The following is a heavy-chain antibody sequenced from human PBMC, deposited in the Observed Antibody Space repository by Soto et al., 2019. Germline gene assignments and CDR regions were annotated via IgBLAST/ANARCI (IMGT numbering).Heavy chain of an antibody. CDR1: GFSLSTSGVG. CDR2: IYWDDDK. Sequence: QITLKESGPTLVKPTQTLTLTCTFAGFSLSTSGVGVGWIRQPPGKALEWLALIYWDDDKRYSPSLKSRLTITKYTSNYQLXLTMTNMDPVDTATYYCAHRRSYCSGGSCYSGFDYWGQGTLVTVSS. D-gene: IGHD2-15*01. V-gene: IGHV2-5*02. J-gene: IGHJ4*02. CDR3: AHRRSYCSGGSCYSGFDY.